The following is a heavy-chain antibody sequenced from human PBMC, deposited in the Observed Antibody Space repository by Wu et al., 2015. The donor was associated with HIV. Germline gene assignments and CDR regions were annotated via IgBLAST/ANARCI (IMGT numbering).Heavy chain of an antibody. CDR3: ATGEEESAALEY. CDR1: GGTFSSYG. V-gene: IGHV1-69*13. CDR2: IIPVFGTS. Sequence: QVQLVQSGAEVQKPGSSVKVSCKASGGTFSSYGISWVRQAPGQGLEWMGRIIPVFGTSITAQSFQGRVTITADEVTNTAYMELSSLRSEDTAVYYCATGEEESAALEYWGQGTLVTVSS. J-gene: IGHJ4*02. D-gene: IGHD2-2*01.